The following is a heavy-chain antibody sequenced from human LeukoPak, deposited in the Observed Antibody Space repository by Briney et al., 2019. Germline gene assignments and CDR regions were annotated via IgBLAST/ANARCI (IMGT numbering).Heavy chain of an antibody. J-gene: IGHJ3*02. D-gene: IGHD4-23*01. Sequence: SVKVSCKASGGTFSSYAISWVRQAPGQGLEWMGRIIPILGIANYAQKFQGRVTITADKSTSTAYMELSSLRSEDTAVYYCAPHGGISPDDAFDIWGQGTMVTVSS. CDR1: GGTFSSYA. V-gene: IGHV1-69*04. CDR3: APHGGISPDDAFDI. CDR2: IIPILGIA.